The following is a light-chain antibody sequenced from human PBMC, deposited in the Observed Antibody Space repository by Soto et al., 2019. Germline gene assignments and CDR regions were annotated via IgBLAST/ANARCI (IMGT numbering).Light chain of an antibody. CDR1: QSVSSSY. Sequence: EIVMTQSPGTLSLSPGERATLSCRASQSVSSSYLAWYQQKPGQAPRLLIYGASSRATGIPDRFSGSGSGTDFTLHISILKPEDFAVYYCQRYGSSPYTFGQGTKLEIK. CDR2: GAS. V-gene: IGKV3-20*01. CDR3: QRYGSSPYT. J-gene: IGKJ2*01.